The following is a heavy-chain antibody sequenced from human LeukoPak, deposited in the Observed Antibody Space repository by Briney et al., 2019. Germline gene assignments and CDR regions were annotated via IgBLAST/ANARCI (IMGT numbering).Heavy chain of an antibody. CDR1: GFAFSSYW. CDR2: IRGSGGST. CDR3: AKNLYDTNSGFDY. Sequence: GGSLLLSYAAAGFAFSSYWMSWFRRPPGKGREWGSAIRGSGGSTYYSDSVKGRVTISRDNSRNTLYLQMNSLRAEDTAVYYCAKNLYDTNSGFDYWGQGTLVTVSS. J-gene: IGHJ4*02. D-gene: IGHD3-9*01. V-gene: IGHV3-23*01.